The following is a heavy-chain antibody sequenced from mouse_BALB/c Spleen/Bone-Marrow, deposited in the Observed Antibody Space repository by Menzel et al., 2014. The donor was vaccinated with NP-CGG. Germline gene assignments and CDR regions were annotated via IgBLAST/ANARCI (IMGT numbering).Heavy chain of an antibody. V-gene: IGHV2-2*02. CDR2: IWSGGST. Sequence: VKLMESGPGLVRPSQSLSITCTVSGFSLTSYGVHWVRQSPGKGLEWLGVIWSGGSTDYNAAFISRLSISKDNSKSQVFFKMNSLQANDTAIYYCARGLYYDYEFAYWGQGTLVTVSA. D-gene: IGHD2-4*01. CDR1: GFSLTSYG. CDR3: ARGLYYDYEFAY. J-gene: IGHJ3*01.